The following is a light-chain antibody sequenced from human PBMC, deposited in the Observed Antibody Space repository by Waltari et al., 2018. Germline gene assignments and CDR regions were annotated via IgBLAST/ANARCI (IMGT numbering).Light chain of an antibody. V-gene: IGLV2-14*03. Sequence: QSALTQPASVSGSPGQSITISCTGTSRDVGGYNYFSWYQQHPGKAPKLMIFDVSNRPSGVSNRFSGSKSGNTASLTISGLQAEDEADYYCSSYISSSTLEVFGGGTRLTVL. CDR1: SRDVGGYNY. CDR2: DVS. J-gene: IGLJ3*02. CDR3: SSYISSSTLEV.